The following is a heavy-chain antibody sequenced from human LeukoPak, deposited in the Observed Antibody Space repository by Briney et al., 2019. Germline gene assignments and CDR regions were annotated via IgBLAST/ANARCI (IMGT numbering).Heavy chain of an antibody. Sequence: SETLSLTRTVSGGSISSYYWSWIRQPPGKGLECIAYLYYSGNTNYNPSLKGRATISVDTSKNQFSLKLTSVTAADTAVYYCARVYGYNFYYFDYWGQGILVTVSS. CDR2: LYYSGNT. CDR1: GGSISSYY. D-gene: IGHD5-24*01. J-gene: IGHJ4*02. CDR3: ARVYGYNFYYFDY. V-gene: IGHV4-59*01.